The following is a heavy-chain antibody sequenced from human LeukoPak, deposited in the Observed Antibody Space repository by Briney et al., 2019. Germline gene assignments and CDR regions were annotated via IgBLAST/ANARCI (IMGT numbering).Heavy chain of an antibody. J-gene: IGHJ3*02. Sequence: PGGSLRLSCAASGFTFSSYEMNWVRQAPGKGLEWVSSISSSSSYIYYADSVKGRFTISRDNAKNSLYLQMNSLRAEDTAVYYCARDKDTTVTYYDAFDIWGQGTMVTVSS. V-gene: IGHV3-21*01. CDR1: GFTFSSYE. D-gene: IGHD4-17*01. CDR2: ISSSSSYI. CDR3: ARDKDTTVTYYDAFDI.